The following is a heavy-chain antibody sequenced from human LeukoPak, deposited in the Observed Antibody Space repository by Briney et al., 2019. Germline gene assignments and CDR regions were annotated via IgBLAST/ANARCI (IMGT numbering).Heavy chain of an antibody. CDR1: GFTFTTYW. Sequence: QPGGSLRLSCAASGFTFTTYWMSWVRQAPGKGLEWVANMNPDGSEKYYVASVKGRFTISRDNAKNSLYLQMNSLRADDTAVYYCARDHPAWVVSIDNWGQGTLVTVSS. J-gene: IGHJ4*02. D-gene: IGHD2-2*01. CDR2: MNPDGSEK. CDR3: ARDHPAWVVSIDN. V-gene: IGHV3-7*01.